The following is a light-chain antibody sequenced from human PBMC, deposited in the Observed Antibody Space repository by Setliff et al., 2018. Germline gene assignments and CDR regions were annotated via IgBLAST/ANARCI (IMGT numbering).Light chain of an antibody. CDR2: EVT. V-gene: IGLV2-8*01. Sequence: SVLTQPPSASGSPGQSVTISCTGTSRDVGGYNFVSWYQQHPGKAPKLIISEVTERPSGVPDRFSGSKSGNTASLTVSGLQAEDEADYYCSSYAGSDNYVFGTGTKVT. CDR1: SRDVGGYNF. CDR3: SSYAGSDNYV. J-gene: IGLJ1*01.